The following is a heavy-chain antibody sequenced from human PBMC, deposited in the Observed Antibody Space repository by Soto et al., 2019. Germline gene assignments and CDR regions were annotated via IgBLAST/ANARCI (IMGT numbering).Heavy chain of an antibody. CDR2: ISGSGGST. CDR1: GFTFSSYA. D-gene: IGHD6-19*01. CDR3: ARRGSAIDYDS. V-gene: IGHV3-23*01. Sequence: EVQLLESGGGLVQPGGSLRLSCAASGFTFSSYAMRWVRQAPVKGLEWVSAISGSGGSTYYSDSVKGRCTISRDNSKNTLYLPMNSLRAEDTAVYYCARRGSAIDYDSWGQGTLVTVSS. J-gene: IGHJ5*01.